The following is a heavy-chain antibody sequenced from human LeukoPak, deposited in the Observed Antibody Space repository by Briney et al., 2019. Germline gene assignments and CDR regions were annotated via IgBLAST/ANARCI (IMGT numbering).Heavy chain of an antibody. D-gene: IGHD3-22*01. Sequence: GGSLRLSCAASGFTVSSKYMSWVRQAPGKGLEWVSVIYSGGSTYYADSVKGRFTISRDNSKNTLYLQMNSLKAEDTAVYYCEKKRFSYDGGVYKPPKYFQHWGGGTRFPFSS. CDR2: IYSGGST. CDR1: GFTVSSKY. J-gene: IGHJ1*01. V-gene: IGHV3-53*01. CDR3: EKKRFSYDGGVYKPPKYFQH.